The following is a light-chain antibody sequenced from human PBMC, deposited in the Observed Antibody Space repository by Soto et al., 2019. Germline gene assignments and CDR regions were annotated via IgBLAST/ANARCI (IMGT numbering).Light chain of an antibody. J-gene: IGLJ2*01. Sequence: QSVLTQPPSASGSPGQSVTISCTGTSSDVGYYNHVSWYQQHPGKAPRLMIYEVNKRPSGVPDRFSGSKSGNTASLTVSGRQAEDEADYYCSSYAGTNVFGRGTKLTVL. CDR3: SSYAGTNV. V-gene: IGLV2-8*01. CDR1: SSDVGYYNH. CDR2: EVN.